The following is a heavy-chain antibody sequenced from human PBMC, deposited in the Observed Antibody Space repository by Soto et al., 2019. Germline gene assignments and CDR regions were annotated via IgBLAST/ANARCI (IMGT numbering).Heavy chain of an antibody. J-gene: IGHJ5*02. CDR3: AKDSGGIAAAVHAGYDYGDYVSGWFDP. CDR2: ISGSGGST. D-gene: IGHD4-17*01. V-gene: IGHV3-23*01. CDR1: GFTFSSYA. Sequence: EVQLLESGGGLVQPGGSLRLSCAASGFTFSSYAMSWVRQAPGKGLEWVSAISGSGGSTYYADSVKGRFTISRDNSKNTLYLQMNSLRAEDTAVYYCAKDSGGIAAAVHAGYDYGDYVSGWFDPWGQGTLVTVSS.